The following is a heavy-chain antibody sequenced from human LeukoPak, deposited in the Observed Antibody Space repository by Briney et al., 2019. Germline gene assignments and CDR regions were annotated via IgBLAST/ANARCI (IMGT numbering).Heavy chain of an antibody. J-gene: IGHJ6*03. CDR2: IYYSGST. CDR3: ARSHHYDFWSGYFMGYYYMDV. CDR1: GGSISSYY. D-gene: IGHD3-3*01. Sequence: SETLSLTCTVSGGSISSYYWSWIRQPPGKGLEWIGYIYYSGSTNYNPSLKSRVTISVDTSKNQFSLKLSSVTAADTAVYYCARSHHYDFWSGYFMGYYYMDVWGKGTTVTVSS. V-gene: IGHV4-59*01.